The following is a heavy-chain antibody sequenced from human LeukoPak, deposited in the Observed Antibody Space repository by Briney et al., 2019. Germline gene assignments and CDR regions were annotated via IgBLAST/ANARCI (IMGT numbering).Heavy chain of an antibody. CDR3: ARLVCSTIPCYGKFYFDS. D-gene: IGHD2-2*01. CDR2: ITGSSDSI. J-gene: IGHJ4*02. Sequence: GGSLRLSCAASGFTFSSYAMEWVRQAPGKGLEWVTSITGSSDSIYYADSVKGRFTISRDNAKNSVYLQMNSLRAEDTAVYYCARLVCSTIPCYGKFYFDSWGQGTLVPVSS. CDR1: GFTFSSYA. V-gene: IGHV3-21*01.